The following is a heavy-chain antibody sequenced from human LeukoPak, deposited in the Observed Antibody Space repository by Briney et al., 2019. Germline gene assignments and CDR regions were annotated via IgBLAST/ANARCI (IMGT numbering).Heavy chain of an antibody. CDR1: GLTFSSSW. D-gene: IGHD1-26*01. Sequence: PGGSLRLSCAASGLTFSSSWMNWVRQAPGKGLEWLANINPAGSQKDYVDSVKGRFTISRDNAKDSVFLQMNNLRAEDTAFYYCARYSGSFPGWLDPWGPGTLVTVSS. CDR2: INPAGSQK. J-gene: IGHJ5*02. CDR3: ARYSGSFPGWLDP. V-gene: IGHV3-7*01.